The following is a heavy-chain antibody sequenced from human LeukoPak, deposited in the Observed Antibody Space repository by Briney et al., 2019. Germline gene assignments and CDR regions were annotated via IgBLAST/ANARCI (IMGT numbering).Heavy chain of an antibody. J-gene: IGHJ3*02. CDR1: GGSISSYY. D-gene: IGHD2-15*01. CDR2: IYYSGST. CDR3: ARAVVVFNDAFDI. V-gene: IGHV4-59*01. Sequence: SETLSLTCTVSGGSISSYYWSWIRQPPGKGLEWIGYIYYSGSTNYNPSLKSRVTISVDTSKNQFSLKLSSVTAADTAVYYCARAVVVFNDAFDIGAKGTMVTASS.